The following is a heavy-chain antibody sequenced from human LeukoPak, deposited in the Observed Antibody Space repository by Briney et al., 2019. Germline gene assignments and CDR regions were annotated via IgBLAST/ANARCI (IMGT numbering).Heavy chain of an antibody. J-gene: IGHJ5*02. V-gene: IGHV4-39*07. Sequence: PSETLSLTCTVSGGSISSSSYYWGWIRQPPGKGLEWIGSIYYSGSTNYNPSLKSRVTISVDTSKNQFSLKLSSVTAADTAVYYCARLSVAVDRNWFDPWGQGTLVTVSS. D-gene: IGHD6-19*01. CDR3: ARLSVAVDRNWFDP. CDR2: IYYSGST. CDR1: GGSISSSSYY.